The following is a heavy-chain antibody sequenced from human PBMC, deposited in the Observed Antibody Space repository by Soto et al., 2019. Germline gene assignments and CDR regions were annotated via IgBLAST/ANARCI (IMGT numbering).Heavy chain of an antibody. CDR1: GGSISTYY. D-gene: IGHD4-17*01. Sequence: QVQLQESGPGLVKPSETLSLTCTVSGGSISTYYWDWLRQSPEKGLEWIGYTHYSGNTNYHPSLRGRVTISLDPSRNQFALILRAVTAADTAIYSCARHTLTVRSGFENWGQGALVTVSS. CDR2: THYSGNT. J-gene: IGHJ4*02. CDR3: ARHTLTVRSGFEN. V-gene: IGHV4-59*12.